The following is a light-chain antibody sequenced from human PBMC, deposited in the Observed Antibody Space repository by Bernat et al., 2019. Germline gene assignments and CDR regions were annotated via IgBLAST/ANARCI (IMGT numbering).Light chain of an antibody. CDR3: QQYAGSPPT. CDR2: DAS. Sequence: EIVLTQSPGTLSLSPGERATLSCRASQNVHDGYVAWYQQKPGQAPRLLMYDASIRATGTPDRFSGVGSGTDFTLTVSRLEPEDFAVYHCQQYAGSPPTFGQGTKVELK. J-gene: IGKJ1*01. V-gene: IGKV3-20*01. CDR1: QNVHDGY.